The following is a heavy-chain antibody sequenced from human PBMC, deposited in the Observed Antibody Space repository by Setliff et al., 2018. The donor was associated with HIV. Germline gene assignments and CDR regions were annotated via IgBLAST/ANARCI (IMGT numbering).Heavy chain of an antibody. D-gene: IGHD3-3*01. Sequence: SETLSLTCTVSGGSISRGGRYWGWVRQHPGRGLEWVGYVYYKGESFYNPSLRGRITILQDKSKNQFSLEVRSVTAADTAIYYCASALVGGASPFDYWGQGALVTVSS. CDR2: VYYKGES. CDR3: ASALVGGASPFDY. CDR1: GGSISRGGRY. V-gene: IGHV4-31*03. J-gene: IGHJ4*01.